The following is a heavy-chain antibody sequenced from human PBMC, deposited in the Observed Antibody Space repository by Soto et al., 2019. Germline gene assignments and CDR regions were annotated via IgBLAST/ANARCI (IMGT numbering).Heavy chain of an antibody. CDR2: ISGSGGST. Sequence: GGSLRLSCAASGFTFSSYAMSWVRQAPGKGLEWVSAISGSGGSTYYADSVKGRFTISRDNSKNTLYLQMNSLRAEATAVYYCAKDRSIFSTSAFDYWGQGTLVTVSS. V-gene: IGHV3-23*01. CDR3: AKDRSIFSTSAFDY. CDR1: GFTFSSYA. J-gene: IGHJ4*02. D-gene: IGHD2-21*01.